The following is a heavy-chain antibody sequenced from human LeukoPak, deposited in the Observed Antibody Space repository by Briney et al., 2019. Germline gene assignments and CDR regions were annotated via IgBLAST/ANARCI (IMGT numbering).Heavy chain of an antibody. Sequence: PGGSLRLSCAASGFTFSTYWMNWVRLAPGTGLEWVANINQDESKKYYVDSVRGRFTISRDNAKNSLSLQMNSLRAEDTAVYYCARDLKEMAYIQTPGYWFDPWGQGTLVTVSS. D-gene: IGHD5-24*01. CDR3: ARDLKEMAYIQTPGYWFDP. V-gene: IGHV3-7*01. J-gene: IGHJ5*02. CDR2: INQDESKK. CDR1: GFTFSTYW.